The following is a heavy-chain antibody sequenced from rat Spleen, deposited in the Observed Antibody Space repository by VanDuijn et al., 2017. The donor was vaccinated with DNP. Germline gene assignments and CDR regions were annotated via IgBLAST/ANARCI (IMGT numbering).Heavy chain of an antibody. CDR3: ARHGRETTVATYWFFDF. CDR2: ISYEGSST. CDR1: GFTISDYN. D-gene: IGHD1-3*01. J-gene: IGHJ1*01. V-gene: IGHV5-7*01. Sequence: EVQLVESGGGLVQPGRSLKFSCAASGFTISDYNMAWVRQAPKKGLEWVATISYEGSSTYYRDSVKGRFTISRDNAESTLYLQMDSLRSEDTATYYCARHGRETTVATYWFFDFWGPGTMVTVSS.